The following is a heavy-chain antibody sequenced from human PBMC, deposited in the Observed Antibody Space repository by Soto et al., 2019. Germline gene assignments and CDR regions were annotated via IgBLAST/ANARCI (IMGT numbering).Heavy chain of an antibody. D-gene: IGHD1-1*01. J-gene: IGHJ6*02. CDR2: TFYKSKWYN. Sequence: QVQLQQSGPGLVKPSQTLSLTCAISGDSVSRYSAAWNWIRQSPSRGLEWLGRTFYKSKWYNECLESVKSRITINADTSKNQFSLQLNSVTPEDTAVYYCARGQLTYYGMDVWGQGTTVTVSS. CDR1: GDSVSRYSAA. V-gene: IGHV6-1*01. CDR3: ARGQLTYYGMDV.